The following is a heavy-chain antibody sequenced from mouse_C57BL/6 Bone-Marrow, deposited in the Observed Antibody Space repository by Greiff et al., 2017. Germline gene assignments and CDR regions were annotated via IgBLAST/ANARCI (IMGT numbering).Heavy chain of an antibody. J-gene: IGHJ2*01. CDR1: GFSFNTYA. CDR3: VRQGYYGSSYDFFDY. V-gene: IGHV10-1*01. CDR2: IRSKSNNYAT. D-gene: IGHD1-1*01. Sequence: VQLKQSGGGLVQPKGSLKLSCAASGFSFNTYAMNWVRQAPGKGLEWVARIRSKSNNYATYYADSVKDRFTIYRDDSESMLYLQMNNLKTEDTAMYYCVRQGYYGSSYDFFDYWGQGTTLTVSS.